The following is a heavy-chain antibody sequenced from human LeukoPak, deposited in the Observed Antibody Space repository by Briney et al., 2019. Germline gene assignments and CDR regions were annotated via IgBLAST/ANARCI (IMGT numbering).Heavy chain of an antibody. V-gene: IGHV3-66*01. D-gene: IGHD3-22*01. CDR3: AKNRSYYDSGGFRNFDD. CDR1: GFTVSSNY. J-gene: IGHJ4*02. CDR2: IDSGGST. Sequence: GGSLRLSCAASGFTVSSNYMSWVRQAPGKGLEWVSVIDSGGSTYYADSVKGRFTITRDNSKNTMYLQMNSLRPEDTAVYYCAKNRSYYDSGGFRNFDDWGQGTLVTVSS.